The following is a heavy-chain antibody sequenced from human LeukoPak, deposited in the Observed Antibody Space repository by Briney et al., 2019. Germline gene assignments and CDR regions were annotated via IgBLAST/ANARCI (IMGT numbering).Heavy chain of an antibody. J-gene: IGHJ4*02. D-gene: IGHD4-23*01. Sequence: SETLSLTCTVSGGSISSSSYYWSWIRQPPGKGLEWIGYIYYSGSTNYNPSLKSRVTISVDTSKNQFSLKLSSVTAADTAVYYCARGGIGGNPAGTFDYWGQGTLVTVSS. CDR1: GGSISSSSYY. CDR2: IYYSGST. CDR3: ARGGIGGNPAGTFDY. V-gene: IGHV4-61*01.